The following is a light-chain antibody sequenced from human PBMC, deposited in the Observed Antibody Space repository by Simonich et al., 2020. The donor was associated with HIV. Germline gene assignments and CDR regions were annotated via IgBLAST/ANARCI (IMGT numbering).Light chain of an antibody. CDR3: QQYNSWPT. J-gene: IGKJ4*01. V-gene: IGKV3-15*01. CDR2: GAS. Sequence: EIVMKQSPASLSVSPGERANLSCRASQSVSSNLAWYQQKAGQAPRLLIYGASTRATGIPARFSGRGSGTVFTLTISSMQSEDFAVYYCQQYNSWPTFGGGTRVEI. CDR1: QSVSSN.